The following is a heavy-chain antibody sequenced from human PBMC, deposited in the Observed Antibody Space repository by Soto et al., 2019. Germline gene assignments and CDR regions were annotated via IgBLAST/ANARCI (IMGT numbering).Heavy chain of an antibody. V-gene: IGHV1-3*05. CDR3: ARGGVYSLFDY. Sequence: QVQLVQSGSEEKKPGASVRVSCKASGYTFTSFAIHWVRQAPGHRLECMGWINAGNGNTKYSQKFQGRVTITRDTSASTAYMELSSLRSEDTAVYYCARGGVYSLFDYWCQGTLVTVSS. CDR1: GYTFTSFA. J-gene: IGHJ4*02. CDR2: INAGNGNT. D-gene: IGHD2-8*01.